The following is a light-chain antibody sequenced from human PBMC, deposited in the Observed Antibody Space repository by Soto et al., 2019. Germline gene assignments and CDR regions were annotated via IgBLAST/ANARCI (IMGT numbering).Light chain of an antibody. CDR3: QQYNNWPPWT. CDR1: PSVSSN. CDR2: GAS. Sequence: EIVMTQSPAPLSVSPGEIATLSCRASPSVSSNLAWYQQKPGQAPRLLIYGASTRATGIPARFSGSGSGTEFTLTISSLQSEDFAVYYCQQYNNWPPWTFGQGTKVEIK. V-gene: IGKV3-15*01. J-gene: IGKJ1*01.